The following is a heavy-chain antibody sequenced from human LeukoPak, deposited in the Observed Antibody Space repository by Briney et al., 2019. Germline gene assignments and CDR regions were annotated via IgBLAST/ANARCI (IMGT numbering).Heavy chain of an antibody. V-gene: IGHV4-31*03. D-gene: IGHD3-3*02. CDR2: IYYSGIT. CDR1: GGSISSGGYY. Sequence: PSETLSLTCTVSGGSISSGGYYWSWIRQHPGKGLEWIGYIYYSGITYYNPSLKSRVTISVDTSKNQFSLKLSSVTAADTAVYYCARTIAYNWFDPWGQGTLVTVSS. CDR3: ARTIAYNWFDP. J-gene: IGHJ5*02.